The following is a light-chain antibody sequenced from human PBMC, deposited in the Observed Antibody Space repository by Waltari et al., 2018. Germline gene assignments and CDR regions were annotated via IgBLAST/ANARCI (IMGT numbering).Light chain of an antibody. Sequence: DIQMTQSPSSLYASVGDRVTITCRASQSISSYLNWYQQKPGKAPNLLIYAASSLQSGVPSRFSGSGSGTDFTLTISSLQPEDFATYYCQQSYSTPRVTFGPGTKVDIK. CDR2: AAS. CDR1: QSISSY. V-gene: IGKV1-39*01. J-gene: IGKJ3*01. CDR3: QQSYSTPRVT.